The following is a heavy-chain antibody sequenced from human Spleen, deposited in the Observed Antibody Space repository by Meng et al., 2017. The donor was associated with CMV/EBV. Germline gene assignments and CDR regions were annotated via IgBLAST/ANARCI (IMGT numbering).Heavy chain of an antibody. CDR3: ARRSHSYYALDV. CDR1: GGSISGYY. J-gene: IGHJ6*02. CDR2: IYYSGRT. V-gene: IGHV4-59*01. Sequence: SETLSLTCTVSGGSISGYYWSWIRQPPGKGLEWIGYIYYSGRTNYKPSLKSRVTISVDMSKNQFSLKLSSVTAADTAVYYCARRSHSYYALDVWGQGTTVTVSS.